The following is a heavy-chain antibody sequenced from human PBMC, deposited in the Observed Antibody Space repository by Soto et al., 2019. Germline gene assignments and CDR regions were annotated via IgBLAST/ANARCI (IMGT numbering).Heavy chain of an antibody. CDR1: GYTFTSYG. CDR2: ISAYNGNT. CDR3: ARTYYDILTGPLNYFDY. D-gene: IGHD3-9*01. Sequence: ASVKVSCKASGYTFTSYGISWVRQAPGQGLEWMGWISAYNGNTNYAQKLQGRVTMTTDTSTSTAYMELRSLRSDDTAVYYCARTYYDILTGPLNYFDYWGQGTLVTVSS. V-gene: IGHV1-18*01. J-gene: IGHJ4*02.